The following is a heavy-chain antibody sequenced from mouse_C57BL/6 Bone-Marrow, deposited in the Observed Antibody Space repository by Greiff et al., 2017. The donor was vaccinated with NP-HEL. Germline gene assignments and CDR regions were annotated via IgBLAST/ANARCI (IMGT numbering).Heavy chain of an antibody. CDR1: GYTFTSYW. D-gene: IGHD1-1*01. CDR2: IDPSDSYT. J-gene: IGHJ2*01. V-gene: IGHV1-69*01. Sequence: QVHVKQPGAELVMPGASVKLSCKASGYTFTSYWMHWVKQRPGQGLEWIGEIDPSDSYTNYNQKFKGKSTLTVDKSSSTAYMQLSSLTSEDSAVYYCARSRYYYFDYWGQGTTLTVSS. CDR3: ARSRYYYFDY.